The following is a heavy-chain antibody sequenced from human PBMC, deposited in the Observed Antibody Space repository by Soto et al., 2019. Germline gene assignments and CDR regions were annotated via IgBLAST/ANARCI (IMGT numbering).Heavy chain of an antibody. D-gene: IGHD5-12*01. Sequence: ASVKVSCKASGYTFTSYGISWVRQAPGQGLEWMGWISAYNGNTNYAQKLQGRVTMTTDTSTSTAYMELRSLRSDDTAVYYCARSQAPGWLHVTRWFDPWGQGTLVTVSS. CDR1: GYTFTSYG. CDR2: ISAYNGNT. V-gene: IGHV1-18*01. CDR3: ARSQAPGWLHVTRWFDP. J-gene: IGHJ5*02.